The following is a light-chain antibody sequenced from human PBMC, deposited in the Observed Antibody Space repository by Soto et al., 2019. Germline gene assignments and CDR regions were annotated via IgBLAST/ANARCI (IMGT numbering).Light chain of an antibody. V-gene: IGLV2-14*01. J-gene: IGLJ3*02. CDR1: SSDIGGYKY. Sequence: QSALTQPASVSGSLGQSITISCTGTSSDIGGYKYVSWYQQHPGKAPKLIIFEVSNRPSGVSDRFSGSNSGNTASLTISGLQAEDEAAYYRTSYSRYRVLVFGGGTKVTVL. CDR3: TSYSRYRVLV. CDR2: EVS.